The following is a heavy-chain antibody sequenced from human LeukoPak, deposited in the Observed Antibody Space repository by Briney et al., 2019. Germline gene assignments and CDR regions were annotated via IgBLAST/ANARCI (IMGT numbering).Heavy chain of an antibody. Sequence: GASVKVSCKASGYIFTAYAMHWVRQAPGQRPEWMGWINAGTSKTRYSQKFQDRVTITRDTSASTAYMELSSLKSEDTAVYYCARGVYGDFYFDFWGREPWSPSPQ. CDR1: GYIFTAYA. CDR3: ARGVYGDFYFDF. J-gene: IGHJ4*02. CDR2: INAGTSKT. V-gene: IGHV1-3*01. D-gene: IGHD4-17*01.